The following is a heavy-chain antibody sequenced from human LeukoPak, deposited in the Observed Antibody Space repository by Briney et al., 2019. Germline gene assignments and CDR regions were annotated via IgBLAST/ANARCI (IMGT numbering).Heavy chain of an antibody. V-gene: IGHV3-53*01. CDR3: ARDGPGDRWGHFDY. CDR2: IYSGGST. CDR1: GFTVSSNY. Sequence: QSGGSLRLSCAASGFTVSSNYMSWVRQAPGKGLEWVSVIYSGGSTYYADSVKGRFTISRDNSKHTLYLQMNSLRAEDTAVYYCARDGPGDRWGHFDYWGQGTLVTVSS. J-gene: IGHJ4*02. D-gene: IGHD7-27*01.